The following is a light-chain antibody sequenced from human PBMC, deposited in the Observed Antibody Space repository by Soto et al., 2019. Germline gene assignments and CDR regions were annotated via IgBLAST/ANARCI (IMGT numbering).Light chain of an antibody. CDR3: CSYAGSSSYV. CDR1: SSDVGGYNY. V-gene: IGLV2-11*01. J-gene: IGLJ1*01. CDR2: DVS. Sequence: QSVLTQARAVSGSPGQSVTISCTGTSSDVGGYNYVSWYQQHPGKAPKLMIYDVSKRPSGVPDRFSGSKSGNTASLTISGLQAEDEADYYCCSYAGSSSYVFGTGTKVTVL.